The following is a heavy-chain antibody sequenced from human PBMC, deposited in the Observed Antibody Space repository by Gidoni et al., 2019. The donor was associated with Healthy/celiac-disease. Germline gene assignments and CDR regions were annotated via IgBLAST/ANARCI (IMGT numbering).Heavy chain of an antibody. D-gene: IGHD2-2*01. CDR2: IIPILGIA. Sequence: QVQLVQSGAEVKKPGSSLKVSCKASGGTFSSYAISWVRQAPGQGLEWMGRIIPILGIANYAQKFQGRVTITADKSTSTAYMELSSLRSEDTAVYYCARTMGYCSSTSCPGHYSPGSNGMDVWGQGTTVTVSS. J-gene: IGHJ6*02. CDR3: ARTMGYCSSTSCPGHYSPGSNGMDV. CDR1: GGTFSSYA. V-gene: IGHV1-69*04.